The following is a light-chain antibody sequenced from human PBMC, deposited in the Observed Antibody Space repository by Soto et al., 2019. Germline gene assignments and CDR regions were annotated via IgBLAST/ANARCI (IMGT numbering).Light chain of an antibody. Sequence: EIVMTQSPATLSVSPGERATLSCRASQSVSSNLAWYQQKPGQAPTLPIYGASARATGIPARFSGSGSGTEFTLTISSLQSQDFAVYYCQHYNNWPFTFGQGTKLEI. J-gene: IGKJ2*01. CDR1: QSVSSN. CDR2: GAS. V-gene: IGKV3-15*01. CDR3: QHYNNWPFT.